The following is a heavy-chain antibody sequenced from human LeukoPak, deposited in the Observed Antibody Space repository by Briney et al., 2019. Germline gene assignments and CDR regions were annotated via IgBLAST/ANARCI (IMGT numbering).Heavy chain of an antibody. CDR3: ARDRRGVGWFDP. D-gene: IGHD1-26*01. CDR2: IYYSGST. V-gene: IGHV4-59*01. CDR1: GGSISSYY. J-gene: IGHJ5*02. Sequence: PSETLSLTCTVSGGSISSYYWGWIRQPPGKGLEWIGYIYYSGSTNYNPSLKSRVTISVDASKNQFSLKLSSVTAADTAVYYCARDRRGVGWFDPWGQGTLVTVSS.